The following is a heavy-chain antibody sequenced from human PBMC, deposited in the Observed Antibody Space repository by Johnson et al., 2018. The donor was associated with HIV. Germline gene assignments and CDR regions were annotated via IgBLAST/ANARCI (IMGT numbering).Heavy chain of an antibody. Sequence: VQLVESGGGLVQPGGSLRLSCAASGFTFSSYWMSWVRQAPGKGLEWVANIKQDGSEKYYVDSVKGRFTISRDNAKNSLYLQMNSLRAEDTAVYYCVKGSRDLGGAFDIWGQGTMVTVSS. V-gene: IGHV3-7*02. CDR2: IKQDGSEK. CDR3: VKGSRDLGGAFDI. CDR1: GFTFSSYW. J-gene: IGHJ3*02.